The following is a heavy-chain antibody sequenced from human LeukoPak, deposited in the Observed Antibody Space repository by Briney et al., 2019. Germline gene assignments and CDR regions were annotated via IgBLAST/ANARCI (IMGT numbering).Heavy chain of an antibody. CDR3: ARGRTMARGVHFDY. V-gene: IGHV3-30-3*01. CDR2: ISYDGSNK. J-gene: IGHJ4*02. CDR1: GFTFSSYA. Sequence: PGGSLRLSCAASGFTFSSYAMHWVRQAPGKGLEWVAVISYDGSNKYYADSVKGRFTISRDNSKNTLYLQMNSLRAEDTAVYYCARGRTMARGVHFDYWGQGTLVTVSS. D-gene: IGHD3-10*01.